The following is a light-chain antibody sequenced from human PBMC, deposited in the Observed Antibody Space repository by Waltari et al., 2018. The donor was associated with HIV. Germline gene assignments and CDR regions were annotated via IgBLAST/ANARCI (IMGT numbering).Light chain of an antibody. Sequence: QSALSQPDSVSGPPAKSIAISSTGTSSDVGCYDNGSWYQQHPGTAPKLMIYEVSNRPSGFSNRFSGSKSVNTASLTISGLQSEDEAAYYCSSYTSSSTWVFGGGTKLTVL. CDR3: SSYTSSSTWV. V-gene: IGLV2-14*01. J-gene: IGLJ3*02. CDR1: SSDVGCYDN. CDR2: EVS.